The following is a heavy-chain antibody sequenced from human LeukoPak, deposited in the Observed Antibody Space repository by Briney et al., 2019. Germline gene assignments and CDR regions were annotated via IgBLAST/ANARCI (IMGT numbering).Heavy chain of an antibody. CDR1: GGTFSSYA. CDR3: ARAMSRWRKGDAFDI. D-gene: IGHD4-23*01. Sequence: SVKVSCKASGGTFSSYAISWVRQAPGQGLEWMGGIIPIFGTANYAQKFQGRVTITTDESTSTAYMELSSLRSEDTAVYYCARAMSRWRKGDAFDIRGQGTMVSVSS. CDR2: IIPIFGTA. V-gene: IGHV1-69*05. J-gene: IGHJ3*02.